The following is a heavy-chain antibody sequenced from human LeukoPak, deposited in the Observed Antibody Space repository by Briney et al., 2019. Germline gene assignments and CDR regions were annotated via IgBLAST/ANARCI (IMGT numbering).Heavy chain of an antibody. V-gene: IGHV3-7*01. CDR3: ARDGPSSSTVRFLYY. CDR1: GFTLSRHW. CDR2: IRQDGNDI. Sequence: GGSLRLSCAASGFTLSRHWMSWVRQAPGKGLEWVASIRQDGNDINYAESVKGRFIISRDNAGNSVSLQMSSLRAEDTAVYYCARDGPSSSTVRFLYYWGQGTLVTVSS. J-gene: IGHJ4*02. D-gene: IGHD6-6*01.